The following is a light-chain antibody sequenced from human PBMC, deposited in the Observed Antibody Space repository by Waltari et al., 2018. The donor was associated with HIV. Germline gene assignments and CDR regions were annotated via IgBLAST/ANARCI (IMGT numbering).Light chain of an antibody. CDR3: CSFSPNGASWV. CDR2: DVT. V-gene: IGLV2-23*02. J-gene: IGLJ3*02. Sequence: QSALTQPASVSGSPGQSITVSCTGTSSDIGTYYLVSWYQQETGKAPKLIIHDVTARPSGVSSRVSGSKSGNTAFLTISGLQVEDESLYFCCSFSPNGASWVFGGGTKVTVL. CDR1: SSDIGTYYL.